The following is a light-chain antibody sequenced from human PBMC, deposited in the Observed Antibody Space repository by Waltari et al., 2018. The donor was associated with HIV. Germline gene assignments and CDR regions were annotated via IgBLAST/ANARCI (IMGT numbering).Light chain of an antibody. CDR2: SDI. CDR1: RSNIGAGYF. J-gene: IGLJ2*01. CDR3: QSYDSSLRASV. V-gene: IGLV1-40*01. Sequence: QSALTQPPSVSGAPGQRVTISCTGNRSNIGAGYFVHWYPHLPGTAPKLLVDSDINRPSGVPDRIAGSKSGTSASLVITGLQAEDEADYYCQSYDSSLRASVFGGGTKLTVL.